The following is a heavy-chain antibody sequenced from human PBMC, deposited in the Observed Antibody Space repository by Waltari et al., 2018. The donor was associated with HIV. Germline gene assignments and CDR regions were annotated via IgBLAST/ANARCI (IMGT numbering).Heavy chain of an antibody. CDR1: GFTLGDYA. V-gene: IGHV3-49*03. D-gene: IGHD4-17*01. Sequence: EVQLVESGGVWVQPGRSLRLSCTASGFTLGDYAMSWFRQAPGKGLEGVGCIRSKAYGGTTEYAASVKGRFTISRDDSRSIAYLQMNSLQTEDTAVYYCTKGRMTTDYWGQGTLVTVSS. J-gene: IGHJ4*02. CDR3: TKGRMTTDY. CDR2: IRSKAYGGTT.